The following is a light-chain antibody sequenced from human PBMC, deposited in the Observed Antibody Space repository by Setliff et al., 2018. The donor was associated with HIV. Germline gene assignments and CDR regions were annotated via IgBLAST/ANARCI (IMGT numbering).Light chain of an antibody. V-gene: IGLV2-14*01. CDR2: DVS. J-gene: IGLJ1*01. Sequence: QSVLTQPASVSGSPGQSITISCTGTSSDVGAYNYVSWYQQHPGKAPRLIIYDVSDRPSGVSNRFSGSKSGNTASLTISGLQAEDEADYYCTSYTSSSTLDVFGTGTKVTVL. CDR3: TSYTSSSTLDV. CDR1: SSDVGAYNY.